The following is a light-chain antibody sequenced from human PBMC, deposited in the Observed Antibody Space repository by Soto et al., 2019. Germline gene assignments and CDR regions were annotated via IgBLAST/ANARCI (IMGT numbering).Light chain of an antibody. CDR1: QSISRY. Sequence: DIQMTQSTSSLSASVGDRVSITCRAGQSISRYLNWYQQKPGKAPKVLIYAASSLHSGVPSRFSGSGSGTDFTLTISSLQPDDFATYYCQQSYSTPVTFGGGSKVDVK. V-gene: IGKV1-39*01. J-gene: IGKJ4*01. CDR3: QQSYSTPVT. CDR2: AAS.